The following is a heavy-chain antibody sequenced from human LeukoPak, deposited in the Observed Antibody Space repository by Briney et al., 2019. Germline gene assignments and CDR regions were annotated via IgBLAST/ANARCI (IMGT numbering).Heavy chain of an antibody. CDR1: GYSISSGYY. CDR3: ARRRDGYSSPNWFDP. V-gene: IGHV4-38-2*01. D-gene: IGHD5-24*01. J-gene: IGHJ5*02. Sequence: SETLSLTCAVSGYSISSGYYWGWIRQPPGKGLEWIGSIYYSGSTYYNPSLKSRVTISVDTSKNQFSLKLSSVTAADTAVYYCARRRDGYSSPNWFDPWGQGTLVTVSS. CDR2: IYYSGST.